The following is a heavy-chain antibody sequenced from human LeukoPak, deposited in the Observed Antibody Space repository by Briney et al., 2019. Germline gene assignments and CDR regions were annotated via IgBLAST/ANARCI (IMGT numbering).Heavy chain of an antibody. CDR3: TTYGSGRKIDY. V-gene: IGHV3-15*04. CDR2: IESKTDGGTT. CDR1: GFSFSDAW. Sequence: PGGSLRLSCAASGFSFSDAWMSWVRQIPGKGLEWVGRIESKTDGGTTDYAAPVKGRFTISRDDSTNRLYLQMNSLKSEDTAVYYCTTYGSGRKIDYWGQGILVTVSS. J-gene: IGHJ4*02. D-gene: IGHD3-10*01.